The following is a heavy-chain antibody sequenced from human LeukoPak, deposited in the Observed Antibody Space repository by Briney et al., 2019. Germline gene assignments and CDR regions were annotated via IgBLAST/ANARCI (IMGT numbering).Heavy chain of an antibody. Sequence: QTGGSLRLSCAASRFTFTSYWMNWVRQAPGKGLMWVARLNNDGTITSYADSVKGRFTISRDNAKNTVYLQMNSLRVEDTAMYFCASVRLPGDAFDIWGQGTRVTVSS. CDR3: ASVRLPGDAFDI. V-gene: IGHV3-74*01. J-gene: IGHJ3*02. CDR2: LNNDGTIT. CDR1: RFTFTSYW.